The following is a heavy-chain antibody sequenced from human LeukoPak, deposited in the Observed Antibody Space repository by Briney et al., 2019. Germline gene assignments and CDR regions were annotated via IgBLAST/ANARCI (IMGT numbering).Heavy chain of an antibody. CDR3: SRESGPYCPFGY. Sequence: SGTLSLTCGVSGGSITSTNWWSWVRPPPGQGLEWIGEISLTGRTNYNPSLIGRVIMSLDESRNQLSLTLTSVTAADTAMYYCSRESGPYCPFGYWGQGTLVVVPS. V-gene: IGHV4-4*02. J-gene: IGHJ4*02. CDR2: ISLTGRT. CDR1: GGSITSTNW. D-gene: IGHD1-26*01.